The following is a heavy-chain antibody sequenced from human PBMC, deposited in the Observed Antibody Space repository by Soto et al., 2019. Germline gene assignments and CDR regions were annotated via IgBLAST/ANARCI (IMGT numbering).Heavy chain of an antibody. CDR1: GASISSSY. J-gene: IGHJ6*02. Sequence: SETLSLTCTVSGASISSSYWSWIRQSPGKGLEWIGYVYYSGSTNYNPSLKSRVTISVDTSKNQFSLKLSSVTAADTAVYYCARDRRHPHHEYFDWLPHYYYYGMDVWGQGTTVTVSS. D-gene: IGHD3-9*01. CDR2: VYYSGST. CDR3: ARDRRHPHHEYFDWLPHYYYYGMDV. V-gene: IGHV4-59*12.